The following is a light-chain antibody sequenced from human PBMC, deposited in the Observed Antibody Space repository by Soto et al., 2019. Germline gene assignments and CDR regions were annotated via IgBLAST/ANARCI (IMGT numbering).Light chain of an antibody. V-gene: IGKV3-20*01. Sequence: ENVLTQSPGTLSLSPGERATLSCRASQSVSRNYLAWYQQKPGQAHRLLIYGASTRATGIPDRFSGSGSGTDCTLTISRLEPEDFNVYYCQQYGGAPYAFGQGTKLEIK. J-gene: IGKJ2*01. CDR3: QQYGGAPYA. CDR1: QSVSRNY. CDR2: GAS.